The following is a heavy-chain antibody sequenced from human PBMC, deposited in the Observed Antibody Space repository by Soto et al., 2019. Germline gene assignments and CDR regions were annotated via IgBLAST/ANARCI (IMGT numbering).Heavy chain of an antibody. V-gene: IGHV3-11*01. CDR3: ARGRSSRD. CDR1: GFSFSDYY. D-gene: IGHD2-15*01. J-gene: IGHJ4*02. Sequence: GGSLRLSCAASGFSFSDYYMSWIRQAPGKGLEWVSFISSRGNYIYYEDSVKGRFTISRDNDKNSLYLQMDTLRAEDTAVYYCARGRSSRDWGQGTLVTVSS. CDR2: ISSRGNYI.